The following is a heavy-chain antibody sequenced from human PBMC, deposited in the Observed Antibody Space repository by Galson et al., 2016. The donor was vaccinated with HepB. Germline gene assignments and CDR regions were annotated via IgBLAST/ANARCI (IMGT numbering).Heavy chain of an antibody. CDR3: AKDYCSDTCHLGRWNV. CDR2: VSYGGSKN. Sequence: SLRLSCAASGFGLSNYGMHWVRQAPGKGLEWVAGVSYGGSKNYYVDSVKGRFTISRDNSKNTLYLQMNSLRPEDTAIYYCAKDYCSDTCHLGRWNVWGQGTPVTVSS. CDR1: GFGLSNYG. J-gene: IGHJ6*02. V-gene: IGHV3-30*18. D-gene: IGHD2-15*01.